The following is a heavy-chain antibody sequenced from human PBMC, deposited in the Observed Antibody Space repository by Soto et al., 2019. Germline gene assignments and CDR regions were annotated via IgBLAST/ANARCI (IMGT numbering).Heavy chain of an antibody. CDR3: AKGFRSLEWFSLAPFDY. CDR1: GFPFSSYA. Sequence: GGSLRLSCAASGFPFSSYAMSWVRQTPEKGLEWVAGISGGGNDRYYADSVKGRFTISRDTPKKTLYLQMNSLRVEDTAKYYCAKGFRSLEWFSLAPFDYWGQGALVTVS. V-gene: IGHV3-23*01. CDR2: ISGGGNDR. J-gene: IGHJ4*02. D-gene: IGHD3-3*01.